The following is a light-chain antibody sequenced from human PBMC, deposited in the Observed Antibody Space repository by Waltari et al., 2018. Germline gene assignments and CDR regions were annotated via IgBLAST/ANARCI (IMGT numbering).Light chain of an antibody. CDR3: ATYAGSYVL. V-gene: IGLV2-8*01. CDR2: EAK. Sequence: QSALTQPTSASGSPGQSVIISCTGPRRDIGNYNYVSWYQQFPGRAPKLIIYEAKRRPSGVPDRFSGSKSGSTAFLTVSGLQADDEADYHCATYAGSYVLFGGGTKLTVL. CDR1: RRDIGNYNY. J-gene: IGLJ3*02.